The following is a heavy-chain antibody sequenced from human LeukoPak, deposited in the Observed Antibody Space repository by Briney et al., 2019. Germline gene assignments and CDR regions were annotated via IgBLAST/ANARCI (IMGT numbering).Heavy chain of an antibody. Sequence: GGSLRLSCAASGFTFSSYGMHWVRQAPGKGLEWVAVIWYDGSNKYYAGSVKGRFTISRDNSKNTLYLQMNSLRAEDTAVYYCARHTAMVSHFDYWGQGTLVTVSS. J-gene: IGHJ4*02. V-gene: IGHV3-33*01. CDR2: IWYDGSNK. CDR1: GFTFSSYG. CDR3: ARHTAMVSHFDY. D-gene: IGHD5-18*01.